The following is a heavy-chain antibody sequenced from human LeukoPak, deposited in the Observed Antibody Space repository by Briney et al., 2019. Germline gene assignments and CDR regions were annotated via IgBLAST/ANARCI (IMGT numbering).Heavy chain of an antibody. CDR3: ARHYDILTGYSAFAFDI. D-gene: IGHD3-9*01. CDR1: GGSISSYY. V-gene: IGHV4-59*08. CDR2: IYYSGST. J-gene: IGHJ3*02. Sequence: PSETLSLTCTVSGGSISSYYWSWIRQPPGKGLEWIGYIYYSGSTNYNPSLESRVTISVDTSKNHFSLKLSSVTAADTAVYYCARHYDILTGYSAFAFDIWGQGTMVTVSS.